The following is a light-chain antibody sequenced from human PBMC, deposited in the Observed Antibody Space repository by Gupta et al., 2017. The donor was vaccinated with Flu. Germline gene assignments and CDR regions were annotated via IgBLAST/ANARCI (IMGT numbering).Light chain of an antibody. J-gene: IGLJ1*01. CDR2: QDN. CDR1: NLGEKY. CDR3: QAWDSSTFV. Sequence: TCSGDNLGEKYAHWYQQKPGQPPVLVIYQDNKRPAGIPERFSGSNSGNTATLTISGTQALDEADYFCQAWDSSTFVFGTGTKVAVL. V-gene: IGLV3-1*01.